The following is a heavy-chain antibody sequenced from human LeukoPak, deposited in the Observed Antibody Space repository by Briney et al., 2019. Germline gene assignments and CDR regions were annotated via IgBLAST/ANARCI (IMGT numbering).Heavy chain of an antibody. CDR2: MNPNSGNT. D-gene: IGHD5-24*01. V-gene: IGHV1-8*03. J-gene: IGHJ4*02. Sequence: ASVKVSCKASGYTFTSYDINWVRQATGKGLEWMGWMNPNSGNTGYAQKFQGRVTITRNTSISTAYMELSSLRSEDTAVYYCARGRRWLQLLFDYWGQGTLVTVSS. CDR1: GYTFTSYD. CDR3: ARGRRWLQLLFDY.